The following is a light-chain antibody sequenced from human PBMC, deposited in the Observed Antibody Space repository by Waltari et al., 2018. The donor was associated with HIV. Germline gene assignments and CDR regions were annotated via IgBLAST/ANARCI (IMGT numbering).Light chain of an antibody. V-gene: IGLV3-21*04. CDR3: QVWDFRSDEVI. Sequence: SYMLTQSPSVSVAPGKTAAITCGGNDIGSKRVHWYQHKSGQAPVLIIYDDDDRPSGIPERFSGSNSANTATLTITRVEAGDEADYVCQVWDFRSDEVIFGGGTKMTVL. J-gene: IGLJ2*01. CDR2: DDD. CDR1: DIGSKR.